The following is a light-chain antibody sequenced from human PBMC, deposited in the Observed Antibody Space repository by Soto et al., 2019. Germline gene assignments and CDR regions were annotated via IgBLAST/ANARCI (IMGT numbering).Light chain of an antibody. CDR3: HLRSTWPFT. Sequence: EIVLTQSPATLSSSPGERATLSCRASQSISSYLAWYQQKPDQAPRLLIYDASNRATGIPARFSGSGSGTDFTLTISSLEPEDFEVYYSHLRSTWPFTSGPGTKVDIK. CDR1: QSISSY. CDR2: DAS. V-gene: IGKV3-11*01. J-gene: IGKJ3*01.